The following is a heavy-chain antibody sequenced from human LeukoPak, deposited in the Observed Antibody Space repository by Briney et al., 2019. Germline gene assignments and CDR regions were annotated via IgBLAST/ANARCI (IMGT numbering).Heavy chain of an antibody. CDR2: ISSSSSYI. D-gene: IGHD1-14*01. CDR3: ARTGPLGNWFDP. Sequence: PGGSLGLSCAASGFTFSSYSMNWVRQAPGKGLEWVSSISSSSSYIYYADSVKGRFTISRDNAKNSLYLQMNSLRAEDTAVYYCARTGPLGNWFDPWGQGTLVTVSS. CDR1: GFTFSSYS. V-gene: IGHV3-21*01. J-gene: IGHJ5*02.